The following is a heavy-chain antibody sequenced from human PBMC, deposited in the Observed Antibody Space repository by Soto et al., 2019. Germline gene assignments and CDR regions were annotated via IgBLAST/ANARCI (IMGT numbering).Heavy chain of an antibody. J-gene: IGHJ3*02. CDR1: GFTFSGYS. D-gene: IGHD4-17*01. CDR3: ARARPTSGPAYGLDI. CDR2: IGSTGSVT. Sequence: EVQLVESGGGLVQPGGSLRLSCAVSGFTFSGYSFNWVRQAPGRGLEWVSFIGSTGSVTHYADSVMGRFTISRDNARNSLYLQMGRLRADDTAVYRCARARPTSGPAYGLDIWGQGTVSPSLQ. V-gene: IGHV3-48*04.